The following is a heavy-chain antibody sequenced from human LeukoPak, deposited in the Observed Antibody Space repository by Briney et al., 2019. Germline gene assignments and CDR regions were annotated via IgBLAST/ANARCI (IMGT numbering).Heavy chain of an antibody. CDR1: GVSVSSSSYY. CDR3: ARQNAAGDLDY. V-gene: IGHV4-39*01. Sequence: SETLSLTCTVSGVSVSSSSYYWDWMRQPPGKGVEWIGTIYYSGSTYYNPSLKSRVTISVDTSKNHFSLKVSSVTAADTAVYYCARQNAAGDLDYWGQGTLVTVSS. J-gene: IGHJ4*02. D-gene: IGHD6-13*01. CDR2: IYYSGST.